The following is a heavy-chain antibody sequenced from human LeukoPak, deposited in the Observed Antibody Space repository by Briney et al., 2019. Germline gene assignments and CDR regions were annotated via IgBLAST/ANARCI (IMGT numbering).Heavy chain of an antibody. Sequence: GGSLRLSCAASGFIVSSNYMGWVRQAPGKGLEWASLIHSGDRTYYADSVKGRFTISRDNSKNTLYLQMNRLRAEDTAFYYCTRDSLRCSSSTCYREEYWGQGTLVTVSS. V-gene: IGHV3-66*01. D-gene: IGHD2-2*01. CDR2: IHSGDRT. CDR1: GFIVSSNY. J-gene: IGHJ4*02. CDR3: TRDSLRCSSSTCYREEY.